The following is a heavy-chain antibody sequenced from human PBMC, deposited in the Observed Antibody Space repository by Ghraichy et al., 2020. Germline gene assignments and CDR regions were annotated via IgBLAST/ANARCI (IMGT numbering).Heavy chain of an antibody. D-gene: IGHD2-2*01. J-gene: IGHJ6*02. V-gene: IGHV4-59*01. CDR2: IYYSGST. CDR3: ARDVVPSATKYGLDV. CDR1: GGSISSYY. Sequence: SETLSLTCTVSGGSISSYYWNWIRQPPGKGLEWIGYIYYSGSTNYNSFLKSRVTISVDPSKNQFSLKLSSVTAADTAVYYCARDVVPSATKYGLDVWGQGTTVTVSS.